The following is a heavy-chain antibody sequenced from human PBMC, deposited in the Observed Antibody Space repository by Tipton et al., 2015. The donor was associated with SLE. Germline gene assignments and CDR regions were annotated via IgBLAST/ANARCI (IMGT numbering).Heavy chain of an antibody. V-gene: IGHV1-8*01. D-gene: IGHD2-15*01. CDR2: MNPNSGNT. CDR1: GYTFTSYD. Sequence: QSGAEVKKPGASVKVSCKASGYTFTSYDINWVRQATGQGLEWMGWMNPNSGNTGYAQKFQGRVTMTRNTSISTAYMELSSLRSEDTAVYYCARGDRSGGSQRRGYYYYGMDVWGQGTTVTVSS. J-gene: IGHJ6*02. CDR3: ARGDRSGGSQRRGYYYYGMDV.